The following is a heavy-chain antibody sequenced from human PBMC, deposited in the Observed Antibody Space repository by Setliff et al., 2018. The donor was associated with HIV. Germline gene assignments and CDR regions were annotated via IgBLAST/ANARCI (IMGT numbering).Heavy chain of an antibody. CDR3: ARTRGYSYGTLAGFDY. D-gene: IGHD5-18*01. J-gene: IGHJ4*01. CDR1: GASIRSQY. Sequence: SETLSLTWKVSGASIRSQYWSWIRKPPGKGLEWIGYISYSGSTNYNPSLESRVAMSVDTSKQQFSLEVSSVTAADTAVYYCARTRGYSYGTLAGFDYWGRGSLVTV. V-gene: IGHV4-59*11. CDR2: ISYSGST.